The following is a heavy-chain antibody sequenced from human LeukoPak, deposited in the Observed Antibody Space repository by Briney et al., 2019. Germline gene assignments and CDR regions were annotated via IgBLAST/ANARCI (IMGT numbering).Heavy chain of an antibody. V-gene: IGHV4-34*01. CDR3: ARGLGSGWFVY. J-gene: IGHJ4*02. Sequence: PSETLSLTCAVYGGSFSGYYWSWIRQPPGKGLEWIGEINHSGSTNYNPSLKSRVTISVDTSKNQFSLKLSSVTAADTAVYYCARGLGSGWFVYWGQGTLVTVSS. CDR1: GGSFSGYY. CDR2: INHSGST. D-gene: IGHD6-19*01.